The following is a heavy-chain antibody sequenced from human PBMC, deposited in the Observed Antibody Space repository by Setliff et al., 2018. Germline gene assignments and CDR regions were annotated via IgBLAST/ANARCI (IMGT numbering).Heavy chain of an antibody. Sequence: SVKVSCKASGGTFSTYAVNWVRQAPGQGLEWMGGIVPMFGPPTYAQQFQGRVTIAADELSGMVYMELSSLTSEDTAMYYCARSGLGGSPQYFFDSWGQGTLVTVSS. D-gene: IGHD2-15*01. V-gene: IGHV1-69*13. CDR2: IVPMFGPP. CDR1: GGTFSTYA. J-gene: IGHJ4*02. CDR3: ARSGLGGSPQYFFDS.